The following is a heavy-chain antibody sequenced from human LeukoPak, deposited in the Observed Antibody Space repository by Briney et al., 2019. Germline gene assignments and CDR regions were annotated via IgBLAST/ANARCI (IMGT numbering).Heavy chain of an antibody. CDR1: RYTFTSYD. V-gene: IGHV1-8*01. D-gene: IGHD6-19*01. CDR3: ARGKQWLVSFDY. Sequence: GASVKVSCKASRYTFTSYDINWVRQATGQGLEWMGWMNPNSGNTGYAQKFQGRVTMTRNTSISTAYMELSSLRSEDTAVYYCARGKQWLVSFDYWGQGTLVTVSS. CDR2: MNPNSGNT. J-gene: IGHJ4*02.